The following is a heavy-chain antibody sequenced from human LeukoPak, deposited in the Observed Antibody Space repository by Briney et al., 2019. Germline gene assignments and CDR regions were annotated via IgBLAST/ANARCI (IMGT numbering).Heavy chain of an antibody. CDR1: GFTFSDYW. J-gene: IGHJ4*02. CDR2: INYHGNEN. Sequence: GGSLRLSCAATGFTFSDYWMQWVRQAPGKGLEWVANINYHGNENYLLDSVKGRFTISRDNAKNSLFLQMNSLRVEDTAVYYCTRGDTDYWGLGTLVTVSS. CDR3: TRGDTDY. V-gene: IGHV3-7*01. D-gene: IGHD2-21*02.